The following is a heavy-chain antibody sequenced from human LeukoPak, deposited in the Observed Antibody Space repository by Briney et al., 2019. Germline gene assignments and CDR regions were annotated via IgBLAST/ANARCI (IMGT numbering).Heavy chain of an antibody. CDR1: GYTFTSYG. V-gene: IGHV1-18*01. Sequence: ASVKVSCKASGYTFTSYGITWVRQAPGQGLEWMGWISAYNGNTNYAQNLQGRVTMTTDTSTSTAYMELRSLRSDDTAVYFCARSSMVRGSGRFDPWGQGTLVTVSS. D-gene: IGHD3-10*01. CDR3: ARSSMVRGSGRFDP. CDR2: ISAYNGNT. J-gene: IGHJ5*02.